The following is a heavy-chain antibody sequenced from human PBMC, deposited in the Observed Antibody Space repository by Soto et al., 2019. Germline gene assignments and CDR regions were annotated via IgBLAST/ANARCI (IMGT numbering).Heavy chain of an antibody. V-gene: IGHV4-31*03. J-gene: IGHJ5*02. Sequence: QVQLQESGPGLVKPSQTLSLTCTVSGGSISTGVYYWNWIRQHTGKGLEWIGYFYYSGSTYYNPSLKSRVTISVSTAKNQFSMKLSAVTAADTAVYYCARSVFPWGQGTLVTVSS. CDR1: GGSISTGVYY. CDR2: FYYSGST. CDR3: ARSVFP.